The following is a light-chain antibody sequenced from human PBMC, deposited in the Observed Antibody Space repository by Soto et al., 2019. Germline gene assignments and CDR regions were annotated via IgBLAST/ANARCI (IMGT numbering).Light chain of an antibody. CDR3: QLSYSTPVT. CDR1: QSISRH. V-gene: IGKV1-39*01. CDR2: AAS. J-gene: IGKJ1*01. Sequence: DIQMTQSPSSLSASVGDRVTITCRASQSISRHLNWYQQKPGKAPKFLIYAASSLQSGVPSRFSGSGSGTDFTLTISSLQPEDFATYYCQLSYSTPVTFGQGTKVEIK.